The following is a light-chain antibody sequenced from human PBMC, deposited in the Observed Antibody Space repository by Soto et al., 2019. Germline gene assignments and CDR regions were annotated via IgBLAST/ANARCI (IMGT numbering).Light chain of an antibody. V-gene: IGKV3-15*01. Sequence: IVMTRCPAFMSVSPWARATPPCRASQSVASNLAWYQQKPGQAPRLLIYGTSTRATGVPARFSGSGSGTDFTLTISSLQAADFAVYHCQHYNNWPITFGQGTRLEI. CDR3: QHYNNWPIT. CDR1: QSVASN. J-gene: IGKJ5*01. CDR2: GTS.